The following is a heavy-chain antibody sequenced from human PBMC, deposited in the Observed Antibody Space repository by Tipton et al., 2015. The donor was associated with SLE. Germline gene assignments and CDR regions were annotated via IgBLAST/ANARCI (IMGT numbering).Heavy chain of an antibody. CDR3: AREHENGDVFDQ. CDR2: IFTDGST. D-gene: IGHD4-17*01. J-gene: IGHJ4*02. Sequence: TLSLTCTVSGGSISSNSYYWGWIRQPPGKGLEWIGSIFTDGSTNYDRSLRSRATISLDTSKNQFSLKLSSVTAADTAVYYCAREHENGDVFDQWGQGTLVTVSS. CDR1: GGSISSNSYY. V-gene: IGHV4-61*02.